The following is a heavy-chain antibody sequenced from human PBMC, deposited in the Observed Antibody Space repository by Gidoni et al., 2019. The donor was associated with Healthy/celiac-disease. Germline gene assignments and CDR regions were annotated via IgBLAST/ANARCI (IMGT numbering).Heavy chain of an antibody. D-gene: IGHD3-22*01. Sequence: EVQLVESGGCLVKPGGSLRLTCAASGFTFSSYSMTWVRQAPGKGLEWVSSSSSSSSYIYYAEAVKGRFTISRDNAKNSLYLQMNRLRAEDTAVYYCARNYYGSSGYFTPYYYGMDVWGQGTTVTVSS. V-gene: IGHV3-21*01. CDR2: SSSSSSYI. CDR3: ARNYYGSSGYFTPYYYGMDV. J-gene: IGHJ6*02. CDR1: GFTFSSYS.